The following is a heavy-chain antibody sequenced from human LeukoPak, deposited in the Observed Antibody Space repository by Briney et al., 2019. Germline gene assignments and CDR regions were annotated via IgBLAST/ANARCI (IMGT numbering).Heavy chain of an antibody. D-gene: IGHD2-15*01. CDR2: INPNSGGT. V-gene: IGHV1-2*02. Sequence: EASVKVSCKASGYTFTGYYMHWVRQAPGQGLEWMGWINPNSGGTNYAQKFQGRVTMTRDTPISTAYMELSRLRSDDTAVYYCARDGGYCSGGSCYYWFDPWGQGTLVTVSS. J-gene: IGHJ5*02. CDR1: GYTFTGYY. CDR3: ARDGGYCSGGSCYYWFDP.